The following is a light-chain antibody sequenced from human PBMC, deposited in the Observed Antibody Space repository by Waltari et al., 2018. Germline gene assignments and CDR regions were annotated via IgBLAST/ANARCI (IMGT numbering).Light chain of an antibody. J-gene: IGKJ2*01. V-gene: IGKV3-15*01. Sequence: ETVMTQSPATLSVSQGGRVTLSCRVSQSVSSNLAWYQQKPGQAPRLLLFGASTRATGSPARCSGSGFGTEFTLTISSLQSEDFAVYYCQQYNNWPVAFGQGTKLEIK. CDR2: GAS. CDR3: QQYNNWPVA. CDR1: QSVSSN.